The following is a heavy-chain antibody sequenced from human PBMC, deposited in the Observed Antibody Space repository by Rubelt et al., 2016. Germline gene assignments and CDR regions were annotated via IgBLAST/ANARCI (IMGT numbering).Heavy chain of an antibody. CDR3: ARGRGSSGWYRDY. V-gene: IGHV4-59*12. J-gene: IGHJ4*02. D-gene: IGHD6-19*01. Sequence: QVQLQESGPGLVKPSETLSLTCTVSGGSISGYYWSWIRQSPEKGLEWIGYIYYSGSTNYNPSLKSRVPVSIDPSKNQFSLKVSSGTAADTAVYYCARGRGSSGWYRDYWGQGTLVSVSS. CDR1: GGSISGYY. CDR2: IYYSGST.